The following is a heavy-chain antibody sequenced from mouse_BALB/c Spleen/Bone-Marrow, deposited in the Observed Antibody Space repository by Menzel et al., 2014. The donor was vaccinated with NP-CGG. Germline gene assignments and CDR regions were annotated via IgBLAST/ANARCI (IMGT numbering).Heavy chain of an antibody. CDR1: GFDFSRYW. Sequence: EVHLVESGGGLVQPGGSLKLSCAASGFDFSRYWMSWVRQAPGKGLEWIGEINADSSTKKYTPSLKDKFIISRDNAKNTLYLQMSKVRYEDTALYYCARPRDYYGYFDVWGAGTTVTVSS. CDR3: ARPRDYYGYFDV. CDR2: INADSSTK. V-gene: IGHV4-1*02. J-gene: IGHJ1*01. D-gene: IGHD2-4*01.